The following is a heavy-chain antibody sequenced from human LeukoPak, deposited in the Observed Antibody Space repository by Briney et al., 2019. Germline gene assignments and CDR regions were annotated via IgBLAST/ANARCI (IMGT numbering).Heavy chain of an antibody. V-gene: IGHV3-23*01. J-gene: IGHJ6*02. CDR2: ISVSGGST. Sequence: PGGSLRLSCAASGFTFNNYAMSWVRQAPGKGLEWVSGISVSGGSTYYADSVKGRFTISRDNSKNTLYLQMNSLRAEDTAVFYCARPRNYYYYDMGVWGQGTTVTVSS. CDR1: GFTFNNYA. CDR3: ARPRNYYYYDMGV.